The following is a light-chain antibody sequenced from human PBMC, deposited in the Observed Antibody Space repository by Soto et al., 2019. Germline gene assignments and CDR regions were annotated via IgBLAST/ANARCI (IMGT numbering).Light chain of an antibody. CDR1: TGAVTSGHY. CDR2: DTT. Sequence: QAVVTQEPSLTVSPGGTVTLTRGSSTGAVTSGHYPYWFQQKPGQAPRTLIYDTTNKHSWTPARFSGSLLGGKAALTLSAAQPEDKAEYYCLLYYSGVRVFGTGTKLTVL. CDR3: LLYYSGVRV. J-gene: IGLJ1*01. V-gene: IGLV7-46*01.